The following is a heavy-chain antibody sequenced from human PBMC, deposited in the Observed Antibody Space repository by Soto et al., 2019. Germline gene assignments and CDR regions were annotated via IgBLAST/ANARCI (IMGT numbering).Heavy chain of an antibody. CDR1: GYIFVNYG. V-gene: IGHV1-18*01. D-gene: IGHD3-16*01. CDR3: VMVDNYVTPTPQDV. Sequence: QVQLVQSGDEVKKPGASMNVSCKASGYIFVNYGIAWVRQAPGQGLEWMGWISPYTGNTHSATQVQGRLTMTTDTSTSTAYMDLGSLTSDDTAVYYCVMVDNYVTPTPQDVWGQGTTVTVSS. J-gene: IGHJ6*02. CDR2: ISPYTGNT.